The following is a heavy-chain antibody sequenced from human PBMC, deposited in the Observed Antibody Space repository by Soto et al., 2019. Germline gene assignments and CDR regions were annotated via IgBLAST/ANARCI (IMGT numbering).Heavy chain of an antibody. V-gene: IGHV1-18*01. Sequence: QVQLVQSGAEVKKPGASVKVSCKASGYTFTSYAISWVRQAPGQGLEWMGWNSAYNGNTNYAQKLQGRIPMPTDTSTTTAYMEMRSVRSDDTAVYYCGRSGTTAGYWGQGTLVHVSS. CDR2: NSAYNGNT. CDR1: GYTFTSYA. CDR3: GRSGTTAGY. J-gene: IGHJ4*02. D-gene: IGHD1-1*01.